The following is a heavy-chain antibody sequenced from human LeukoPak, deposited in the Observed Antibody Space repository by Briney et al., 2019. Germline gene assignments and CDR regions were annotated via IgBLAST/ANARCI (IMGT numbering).Heavy chain of an antibody. CDR1: GITASSYA. D-gene: IGHD4-17*01. V-gene: IGHV3-23*01. J-gene: IGHJ3*02. Sequence: PGGSLRLSCAASGITASSYAMTGVRQAPGKGLEWVSSISGSGDRTMYADSVKGRFTISRDNFKNTLYLQMNSLRAEDTALYHCAKDPNGDYIGAFDMWGQGTMVTVSS. CDR2: ISGSGDRT. CDR3: AKDPNGDYIGAFDM.